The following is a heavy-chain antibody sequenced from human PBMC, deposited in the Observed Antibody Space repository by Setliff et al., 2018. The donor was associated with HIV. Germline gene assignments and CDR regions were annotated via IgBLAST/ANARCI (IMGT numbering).Heavy chain of an antibody. J-gene: IGHJ4*02. Sequence: GGSLRLSCAASGFTFSGHWMSWVRQAPGKGLEWVANIKEDGSEKYYVDSVKGRFTVSRDNAENSVYLQMNGLRVDDTALYYCTRDGGEYWGEGTLVTVSS. CDR1: GFTFSGHW. CDR2: IKEDGSEK. V-gene: IGHV3-7*03. D-gene: IGHD3-16*01. CDR3: TRDGGEY.